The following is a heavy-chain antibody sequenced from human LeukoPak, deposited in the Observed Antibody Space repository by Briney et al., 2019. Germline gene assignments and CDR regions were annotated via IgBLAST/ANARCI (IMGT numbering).Heavy chain of an antibody. Sequence: PGGSLRLSCAASGFIFNDYEMNWVRQAPGKGVEWVSYISRSGSPVYYADSVRGRFTISRNNAKNSLYLQMNSLRAEDTAVYYCARTFDNWGQGTKVTVSS. CDR1: GFIFNDYE. CDR3: ARTFDN. CDR2: ISRSGSPV. J-gene: IGHJ3*02. V-gene: IGHV3-48*03.